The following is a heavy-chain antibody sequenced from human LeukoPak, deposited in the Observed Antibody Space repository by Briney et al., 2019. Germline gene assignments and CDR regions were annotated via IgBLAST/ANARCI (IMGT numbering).Heavy chain of an antibody. CDR2: ISYDGSNK. J-gene: IGHJ3*02. D-gene: IGHD3-22*01. CDR1: GFTFSSYG. CDR3: ARGRYYDSSGYYYASAFDI. Sequence: GGSLRLSCAASGFTFSSYGMHWVRQAPGKGLEWVAVISYDGSNKYYADSVKGRFTISRDNSKNTLYLQMNSLRAEDTAVYYCARGRYYDSSGYYYASAFDIWGQGTMVTVSS. V-gene: IGHV3-30*19.